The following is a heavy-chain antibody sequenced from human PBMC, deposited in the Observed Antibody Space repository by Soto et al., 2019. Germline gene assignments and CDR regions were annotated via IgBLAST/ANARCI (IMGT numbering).Heavy chain of an antibody. D-gene: IGHD6-13*01. J-gene: IGHJ6*02. CDR1: GFTFTSSA. Sequence: SVKVSCKVSGFTFTSSAVQWVRQARGQRLEWIGWIVVGSGNTNYAQKFQERVTITRDMSTSTAYMELSSLRSEDTAVYYCAAVDPGIAAAGRLSSTYYYYGMDVWGQGTTVTVSS. CDR2: IVVGSGNT. CDR3: AAVDPGIAAAGRLSSTYYYYGMDV. V-gene: IGHV1-58*01.